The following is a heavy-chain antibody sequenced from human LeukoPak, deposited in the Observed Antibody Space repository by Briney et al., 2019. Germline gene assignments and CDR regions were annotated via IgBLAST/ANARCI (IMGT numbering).Heavy chain of an antibody. D-gene: IGHD3-22*01. CDR1: GDSISSSTHF. Sequence: SETLSLTCTDSGDSISSSTHFWGWIRQPPGKRLEWIGSIYYSGTTYYNPSLKSRVTISVDTSKNQFSLKLSSVTAADTAVYYCAREDSSGYPHYFDYWGQGTLVTVSS. V-gene: IGHV4-39*07. CDR3: AREDSSGYPHYFDY. CDR2: IYYSGTT. J-gene: IGHJ4*02.